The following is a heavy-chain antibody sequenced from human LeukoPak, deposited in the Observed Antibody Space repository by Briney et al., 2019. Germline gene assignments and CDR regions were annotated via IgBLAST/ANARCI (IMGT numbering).Heavy chain of an antibody. V-gene: IGHV3-30*18. J-gene: IGHJ4*02. CDR2: ISYDGSDK. CDR3: AKDTSSWVFDCYDY. Sequence: GGSLRLSCAASGFTFSSYGMHWVRQAPGKGLEWVAVISYDGSDKDYADSVKSRSTISRDNSKNTFYLKMNMLTADDTAVYCSAKDTSSWVFDCYDYWGQGTLVTVSS. CDR1: GFTFSSYG. D-gene: IGHD6-13*01.